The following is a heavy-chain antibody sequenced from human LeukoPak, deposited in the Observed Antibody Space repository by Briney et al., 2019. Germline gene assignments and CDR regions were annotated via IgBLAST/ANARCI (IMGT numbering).Heavy chain of an antibody. CDR3: ARVASDSSGWYHFDN. D-gene: IGHD6-19*01. Sequence: GGSLRLSCAASGFTVSSNYMSWVRQAPGKGLEWVSVIYSGGSTYYADSVKGRFTISRDHSKNTLYLQMNSLRTEDTAVYYCARVASDSSGWYHFDNWGQGTLVTVSS. CDR2: IYSGGST. CDR1: GFTVSSNY. V-gene: IGHV3-53*01. J-gene: IGHJ4*02.